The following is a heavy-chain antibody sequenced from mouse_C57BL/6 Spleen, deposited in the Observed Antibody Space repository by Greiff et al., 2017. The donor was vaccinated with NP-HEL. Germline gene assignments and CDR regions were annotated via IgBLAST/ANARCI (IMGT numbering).Heavy chain of an antibody. V-gene: IGHV1-64*01. D-gene: IGHD1-1*01. CDR3: AREGMTTVVAHYWYFDG. CDR2: IHPNSGST. Sequence: VQLQQPGAELVKPGASVKLSCKASGYTFTSYWMHWVKQRPGPGLEWIGMIHPNSGSTNYNEKFKSKATLTVDKSSSTAYMQLSSLTSEDAAVYYCAREGMTTVVAHYWYFDGWGTGTTVTVSS. J-gene: IGHJ1*03. CDR1: GYTFTSYW.